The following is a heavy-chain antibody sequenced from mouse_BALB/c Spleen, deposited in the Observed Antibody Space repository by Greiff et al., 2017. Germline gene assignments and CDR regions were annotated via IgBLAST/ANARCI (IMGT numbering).Heavy chain of an antibody. D-gene: IGHD2-4*01. CDR2: ISSGGSYT. Sequence: EVKVVESGGGLVKPGGSLKLSCAASGFTFSSYTMSWVRQTPEKRLEWVATISSGGSYTYYPDSVKGRFTISRDNAKNTLYLQMSSLKSEDTAMYYCTRGRDYDGYYAMDYWGQGTSVTVSS. CDR3: TRGRDYDGYYAMDY. J-gene: IGHJ4*01. V-gene: IGHV5-6-4*01. CDR1: GFTFSSYT.